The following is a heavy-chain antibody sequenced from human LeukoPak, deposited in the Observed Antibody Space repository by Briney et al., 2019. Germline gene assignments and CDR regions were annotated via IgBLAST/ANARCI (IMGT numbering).Heavy chain of an antibody. Sequence: PGGSLRLSCAASGFTFSSYSMNWVRQAPGKGLEWVSSIGSSSTYIYYADSVKGRFTISRDNAKNSLYLQMNSLRAEDTAVYYCARGDNWNDVGAFDIWGQGTTVTVSS. V-gene: IGHV3-21*01. J-gene: IGHJ3*02. CDR2: IGSSSTYI. CDR1: GFTFSSYS. D-gene: IGHD1-20*01. CDR3: ARGDNWNDVGAFDI.